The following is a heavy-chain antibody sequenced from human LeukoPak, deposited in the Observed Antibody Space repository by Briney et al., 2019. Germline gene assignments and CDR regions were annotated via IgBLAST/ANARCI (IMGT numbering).Heavy chain of an antibody. CDR3: ARDYSGYDFNWFDP. V-gene: IGHV1-2*02. CDR1: GYTFTGYY. D-gene: IGHD5-12*01. CDR2: INPNSGGT. J-gene: IGHJ5*02. Sequence: ASVKVSCKASGYTFTGYYMHWVRQAPGQGLEWMGWINPNSGGTNYAQKFQGRVTMTRDTSISTAYMELSRLRSDDTAVYYCARDYSGYDFNWFDPWGQGTLVTVSS.